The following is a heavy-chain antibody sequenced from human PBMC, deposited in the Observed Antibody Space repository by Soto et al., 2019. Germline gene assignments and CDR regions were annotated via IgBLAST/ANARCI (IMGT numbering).Heavy chain of an antibody. CDR3: AREHYKGFFDY. Sequence: WASVEVSCKASGYTFTSYAMHWVRQAPGQRLEWMGWINAGNGNTKYSQKFQDRVTITRDTSASTAYMELSSLRSEDTAVYYCAREHYKGFFDYWGQGTLVTVS. CDR2: INAGNGNT. J-gene: IGHJ4*02. V-gene: IGHV1-3*01. CDR1: GYTFTSYA. D-gene: IGHD1-20*01.